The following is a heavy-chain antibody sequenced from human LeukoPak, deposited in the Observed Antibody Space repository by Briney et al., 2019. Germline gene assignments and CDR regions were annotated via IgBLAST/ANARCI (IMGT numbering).Heavy chain of an antibody. CDR3: ARGSIVGATFDYFDY. J-gene: IGHJ4*02. CDR1: GYSFTGYY. CDR2: INPYSGGT. D-gene: IGHD1-26*01. V-gene: IGHV1-2*02. Sequence: GASVKVSCKASGYSFTGYYMHWVRQAPGQGLEWMGWINPYSGGTNYAQKFQGRVTMTRDTSISTAYMELSRLRSDDTAVYYCARGSIVGATFDYFDYWGQGTLVTVSS.